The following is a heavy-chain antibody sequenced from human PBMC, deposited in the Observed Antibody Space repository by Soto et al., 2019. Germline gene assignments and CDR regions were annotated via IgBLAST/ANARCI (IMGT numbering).Heavy chain of an antibody. CDR1: GDSISTDY. CDR2: IYYGGST. Sequence: SETLSLTCTVSGDSISTDYWSWIRQSPGKGLEWIGFIYYGGSTNYNPSLKSRVTISVDPPKNQFSLKLSSVTAADTAVYYCAKNWNWGSLVHWGQGTLVTVSS. D-gene: IGHD7-27*01. V-gene: IGHV4-59*08. J-gene: IGHJ4*02. CDR3: AKNWNWGSLVH.